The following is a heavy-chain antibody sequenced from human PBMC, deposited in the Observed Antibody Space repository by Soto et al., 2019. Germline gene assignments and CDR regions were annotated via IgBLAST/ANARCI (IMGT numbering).Heavy chain of an antibody. CDR1: GGSISSGDYY. D-gene: IGHD3-22*01. CDR2: IYNSRST. V-gene: IGHV4-31*03. Sequence: SETLSLTCTVSGGSISSGDYYWSWIRQHPGKGLEWIGYIYNSRSTYYNPSLKSRVTISVDTSKNQLSLNLSSVTAADTAVYYCARDSPLYYYDTSGYYWGYFDYWGQGTLVTVSS. CDR3: ARDSPLYYYDTSGYYWGYFDY. J-gene: IGHJ4*02.